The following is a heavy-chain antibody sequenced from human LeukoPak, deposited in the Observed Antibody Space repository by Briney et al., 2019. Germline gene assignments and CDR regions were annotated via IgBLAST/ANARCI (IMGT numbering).Heavy chain of an antibody. CDR3: ARDLDNWNDRSYFDY. Sequence: GGSLRPSCAASGFTFSSYEMNWVRQAPGKGLEWISYISSSGSTIYYADSVKGRFTISRDSAKNSLYLQMNSLRAEDTAVYYCARDLDNWNDRSYFDYWGQGTLVTVSS. J-gene: IGHJ4*02. CDR1: GFTFSSYE. D-gene: IGHD1-20*01. V-gene: IGHV3-48*03. CDR2: ISSSGSTI.